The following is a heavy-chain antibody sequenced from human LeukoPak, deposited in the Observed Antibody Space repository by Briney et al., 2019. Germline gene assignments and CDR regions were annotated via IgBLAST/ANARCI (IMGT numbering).Heavy chain of an antibody. V-gene: IGHV3-11*06. CDR1: GFTFSDYY. CDR2: ISSSSSSYT. D-gene: IGHD6-19*01. J-gene: IGHJ4*02. Sequence: GGSLRLSCAASGFTFSDYYMSWIRQAPGKGLEWVSYISSSSSSYTNYADSVKGRFTISRDNAKNSLYLQMSSLRAEDTAVYYCARGMYSRGWYYGYWGQGTLVTVSS. CDR3: ARGMYSRGWYYGY.